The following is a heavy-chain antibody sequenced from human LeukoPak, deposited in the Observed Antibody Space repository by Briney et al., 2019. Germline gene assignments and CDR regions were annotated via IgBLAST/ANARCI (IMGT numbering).Heavy chain of an antibody. CDR2: IYYSGST. V-gene: IGHV4-39*01. CDR3: ARHWPLDY. Sequence: WVRQAPGKGLEWIGSIYYSGSTYYNPSLKSRVTISVDTSKNQFSLKLSSVTAADTAVYYCARHWPLDYWGQGTLVTVSS. J-gene: IGHJ4*02.